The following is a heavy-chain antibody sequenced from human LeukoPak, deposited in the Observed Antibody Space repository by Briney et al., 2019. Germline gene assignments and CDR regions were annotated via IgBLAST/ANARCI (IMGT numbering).Heavy chain of an antibody. CDR3: ARDSVPSSVVPLALDY. CDR1: GFTFSSYA. CDR2: ISGSGGST. D-gene: IGHD2-2*01. V-gene: IGHV3-23*01. Sequence: GGSLRLSCAASGFTFSSYAMSWVRQAPGKELEWVSAISGSGGSTYYADSVKGRFTISRDNSKNTLYLQMNSLRAEDTAVYYCARDSVPSSVVPLALDYWGQGTLVTVSS. J-gene: IGHJ4*02.